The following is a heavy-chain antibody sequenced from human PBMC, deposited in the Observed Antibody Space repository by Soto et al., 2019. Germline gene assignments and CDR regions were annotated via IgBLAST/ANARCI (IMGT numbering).Heavy chain of an antibody. J-gene: IGHJ3*01. CDR2: ISSNSAYI. V-gene: IGHV3-21*01. CDR1: GFTFRSYS. CDR3: SRDQSLGQPVAFDV. Sequence: EVQLVESGGGLVTPGGSLRVSCAASGFTFRSYSMNWVRQAPGKGLEWISTISSNSAYIYYADSVEGRFTISRDNARNSGYLPLNSLRAEDTAIYYCSRDQSLGQPVAFDVWGQGTIVTVSS.